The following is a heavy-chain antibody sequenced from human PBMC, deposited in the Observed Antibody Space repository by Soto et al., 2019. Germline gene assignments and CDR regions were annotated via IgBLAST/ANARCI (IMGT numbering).Heavy chain of an antibody. CDR3: VKDLSASPDAFDI. V-gene: IGHV3-64D*08. CDR2: ISSNGGST. Sequence: GGSLRLSCAASGFTFSNYWMHWVRQAPGKGLVYVSAISSNGGSTYYADSVKGRFTISRDNSESTLYLQMSRLRAEDTAVFFCVKDLSASPDAFDIWGQGTMVTVSS. CDR1: GFTFSNYW. J-gene: IGHJ3*02.